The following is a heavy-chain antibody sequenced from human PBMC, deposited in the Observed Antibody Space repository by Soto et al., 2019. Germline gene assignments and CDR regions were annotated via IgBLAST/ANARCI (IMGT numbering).Heavy chain of an antibody. CDR3: ARVAGHKNARFDT. D-gene: IGHD1-1*01. CDR1: GYSFTKYH. Sequence: WASVKVSCKASGYSFTKYHMHWVRQAPGQGLEWMGWINPGSGVTNQAQKFQGRVTMTRETSITTTYMELNSLTSDDTAVYYCARVAGHKNARFDTWGQGALVTVSS. CDR2: INPGSGVT. J-gene: IGHJ4*02. V-gene: IGHV1-2*02.